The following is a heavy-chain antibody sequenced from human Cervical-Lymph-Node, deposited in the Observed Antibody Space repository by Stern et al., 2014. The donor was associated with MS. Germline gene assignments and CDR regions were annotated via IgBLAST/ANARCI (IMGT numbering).Heavy chain of an antibody. CDR2: MNPKSGNT. D-gene: IGHD3-10*01. CDR1: GYTFSRYD. V-gene: IGHV1-8*01. J-gene: IGHJ4*02. Sequence: QVQLVQSGAGVTQPGASVRVSCRTSGYTFSRYDVNWVRQAPGQGLEWIGWMNPKSGNTGYAQKFDGRVTMTRDTAKTTAYMDLRGLTSDDTAVYFGARGPRGDSNYLDSWGQGTLVTVSS. CDR3: ARGPRGDSNYLDS.